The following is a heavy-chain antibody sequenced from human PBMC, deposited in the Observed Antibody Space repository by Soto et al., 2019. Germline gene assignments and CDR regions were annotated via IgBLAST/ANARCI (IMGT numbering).Heavy chain of an antibody. V-gene: IGHV3-49*04. J-gene: IGHJ3*01. CDR3: TRDQPITP. CDR2: IRSKGSGGTS. Sequence: GGSLRLSCTASGFTFGDYAMSWVRQAPGKGLEWVGFIRSKGSGGTSEYAASVKGRFSFSRDDSKGIAYLQMNSLKIEDTAVYYCTRDQPITPWGQGTMVTVSS. CDR1: GFTFGDYA. D-gene: IGHD3-10*01.